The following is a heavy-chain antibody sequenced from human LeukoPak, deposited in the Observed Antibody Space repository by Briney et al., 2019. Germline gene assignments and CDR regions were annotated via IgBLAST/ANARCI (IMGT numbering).Heavy chain of an antibody. CDR1: GFTFSSYG. Sequence: GSLRLSCAASGFTFSSYGMSWVRQAPGKGLEWVSAISGSGGSTYYADSVKGRFTISRDNSKNTLYLQMNSLRAEDTAVYYCAKDWWELPPFDYWGQGTLVTVSS. CDR2: ISGSGGST. D-gene: IGHD1-26*01. V-gene: IGHV3-23*01. CDR3: AKDWWELPPFDY. J-gene: IGHJ4*02.